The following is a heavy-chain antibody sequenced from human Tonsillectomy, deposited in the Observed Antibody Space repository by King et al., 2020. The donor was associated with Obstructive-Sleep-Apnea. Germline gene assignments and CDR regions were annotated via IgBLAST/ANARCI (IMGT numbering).Heavy chain of an antibody. V-gene: IGHV4-59*08. Sequence: LQLQESGPGLVKPSETLSLTCTVSGGSISSYYWSWIRQPPGKGLEWIGYIYYSGSTNYNPSLKSRVTISVDTSKNQFSLKLSSVTAADTAVYYCARLSATVTSPGNYYYYYGMDVWGQGTTVTVSS. CDR3: ARLSATVTSPGNYYYYYGMDV. J-gene: IGHJ6*02. CDR1: GGSISSYY. D-gene: IGHD4-17*01. CDR2: IYYSGST.